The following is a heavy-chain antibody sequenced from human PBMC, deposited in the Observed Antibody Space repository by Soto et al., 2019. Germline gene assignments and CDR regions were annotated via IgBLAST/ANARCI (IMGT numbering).Heavy chain of an antibody. Sequence: SGPTLVHPTQTLTLTCTFSRFSLGTSGMRVSWIRQPPGKALEWLALIDWDDDKYYSTSLKTRLTISKDTSKNQVVLTMTNMDPVDTATYYCARIQAPPEPNLRYYYGMDVWGQGTTVTVSS. J-gene: IGHJ6*02. CDR3: ARIQAPPEPNLRYYYGMDV. CDR2: IDWDDDK. V-gene: IGHV2-70*01. CDR1: RFSLGTSGMR.